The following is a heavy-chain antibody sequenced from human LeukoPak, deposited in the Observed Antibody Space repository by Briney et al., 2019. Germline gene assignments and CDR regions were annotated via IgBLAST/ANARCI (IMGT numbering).Heavy chain of an antibody. Sequence: SGTLSLTCAVSGGSISRNSYYWGWIRQPPGKGLEWIGSIYYSGITYYNPSLKSRVTISVDTSKNQFSLKLTSVTAADTAVYYCARVNIVVVPAANFDFWGQGTLVTVSS. D-gene: IGHD2-2*01. CDR1: GGSISRNSYY. V-gene: IGHV4-39*07. CDR3: ARVNIVVVPAANFDF. CDR2: IYYSGIT. J-gene: IGHJ4*02.